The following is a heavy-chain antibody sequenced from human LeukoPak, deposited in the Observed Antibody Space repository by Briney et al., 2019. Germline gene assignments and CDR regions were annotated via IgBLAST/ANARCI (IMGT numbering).Heavy chain of an antibody. J-gene: IGHJ3*02. CDR3: VRNDGDDAFDI. V-gene: IGHV3-48*01. CDR1: GFTFSVYS. CDR2: ISSTSTTI. Sequence: GGSLRLSCAASGFTFSVYSMNWFRQAPGRGLEWVSYISSTSTTIYYKDSVKGRFTISRDNAKNSLYLHMTSLRVEDTAVYNCVRNDGDDAFDIWGQGTMVTVSS. D-gene: IGHD4-17*01.